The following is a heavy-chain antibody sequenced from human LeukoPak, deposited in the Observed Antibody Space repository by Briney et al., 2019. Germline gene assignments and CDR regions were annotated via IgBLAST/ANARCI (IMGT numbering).Heavy chain of an antibody. CDR1: GFTFDDYA. D-gene: IGHD3-16*01. CDR3: AKDRDPRPGGDFDY. CDR2: ISWNSGSI. V-gene: IGHV3-9*01. Sequence: GGSLRLSCAASGFTFDDYAMHWVRQAPGKGLEWVSGISWNSGSIGYADSVKGRFTISRDNAKNSLYLQMNSLRAEDTALYYCAKDRDPRPGGDFDYWGQGTLVTVSS. J-gene: IGHJ4*02.